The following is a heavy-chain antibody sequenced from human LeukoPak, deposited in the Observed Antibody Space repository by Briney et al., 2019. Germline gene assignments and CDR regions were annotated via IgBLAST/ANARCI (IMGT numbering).Heavy chain of an antibody. Sequence: GGSLRLSCAASGFTFNIYDMHWVRQAPGKGLEWVAKTSHDGSNNQYADSVKGRFIISRDNSKNTLSLQMNSLRAEDTAVYYCSAFGVPMTWGQGTLVTVSS. CDR2: TSHDGSNN. CDR1: GFTFNIYD. V-gene: IGHV3-30*03. D-gene: IGHD3-16*01. CDR3: SAFGVPMT. J-gene: IGHJ5*02.